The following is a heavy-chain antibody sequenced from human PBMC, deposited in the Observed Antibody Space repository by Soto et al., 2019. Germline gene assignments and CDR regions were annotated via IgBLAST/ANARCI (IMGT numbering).Heavy chain of an antibody. CDR1: GFTFSSYA. D-gene: IGHD6-19*01. Sequence: GGSLRLSCAASGFTFSSYAMSWVRQAPGKGLEWVSAISGSGGNTYYADSVKGRFTVSRDNSKNTLYLQMNSLRAEDTALYYCAKVPGIAVPYFDYWGQGTLVTVSS. V-gene: IGHV3-23*01. J-gene: IGHJ4*02. CDR3: AKVPGIAVPYFDY. CDR2: ISGSGGNT.